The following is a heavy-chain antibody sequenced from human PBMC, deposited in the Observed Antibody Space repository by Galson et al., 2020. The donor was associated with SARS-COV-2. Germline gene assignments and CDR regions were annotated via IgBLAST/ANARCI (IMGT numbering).Heavy chain of an antibody. D-gene: IGHD3-3*01. Sequence: GGSLRLSCAGSGFTISRYWMNWVRQAPGKGLEWVANIKPDGSQKQYVDSVKGRFAISRDNAQNSVYLQMNSLRAEDTALYYCAKYDAGFPWGQGTMVTVSS. CDR1: GFTISRYW. CDR2: IKPDGSQK. CDR3: AKYDAGFP. V-gene: IGHV3-7*01. J-gene: IGHJ3*01.